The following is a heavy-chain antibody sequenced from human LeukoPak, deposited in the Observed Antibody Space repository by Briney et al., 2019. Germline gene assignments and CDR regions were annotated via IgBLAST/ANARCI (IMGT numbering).Heavy chain of an antibody. CDR3: ARVSDSGSHFDY. D-gene: IGHD3-10*01. CDR1: GGSISSFY. CDR2: IYYSGST. Sequence: TSETLSLTCTVSGGSISSFYWSWIRQPPGKGLEWIGYIYYSGSTNYNPSLKSRVTISVDTSRNQFSLKLSSVTAADTAVYYCARVSDSGSHFDYWGQGTLVTVSS. J-gene: IGHJ4*02. V-gene: IGHV4-59*01.